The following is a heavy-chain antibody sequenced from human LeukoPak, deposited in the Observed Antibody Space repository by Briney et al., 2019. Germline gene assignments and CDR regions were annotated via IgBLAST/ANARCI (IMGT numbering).Heavy chain of an antibody. CDR1: GGSISSSSYY. V-gene: IGHV4-39*01. CDR2: IYYSGST. J-gene: IGHJ4*02. CDR3: ARVGAVAAVDY. Sequence: SETLSLTCTVSGGSISSSSYYWGWIRQPPGKGLEWIGSIYYSGSTYYNPSPKSRVTISVDTSKNQFSLKLSSVTAADTAVYYCARVGAVAAVDYWGQGTLVTVSS. D-gene: IGHD6-19*01.